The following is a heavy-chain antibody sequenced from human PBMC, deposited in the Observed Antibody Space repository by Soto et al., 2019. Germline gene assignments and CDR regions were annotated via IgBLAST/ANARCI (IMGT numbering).Heavy chain of an antibody. J-gene: IGHJ2*01. CDR3: AGKTTVVTRDWYFDL. CDR2: IIPIFGTA. CDR1: GGTFSSYA. V-gene: IGHV1-69*01. D-gene: IGHD4-17*01. Sequence: QVQLVQSGAEVKKPGSSVKVSCKASGGTFSSYAISWVRQAPGQGLEWMGGIIPIFGTANYAQKFQGRVTITADESPSTAYLELSSLRSEDTAVYYCAGKTTVVTRDWYFDLWGRGTLVTVSS.